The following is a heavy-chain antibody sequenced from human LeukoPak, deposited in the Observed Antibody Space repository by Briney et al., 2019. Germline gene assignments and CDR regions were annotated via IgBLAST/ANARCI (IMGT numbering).Heavy chain of an antibody. CDR1: GFTFSSYW. J-gene: IGHJ2*01. CDR2: INSDGSST. V-gene: IGHV3-74*01. D-gene: IGHD3-3*01. CDR3: ARGLTDFWSGYAPDFDL. Sequence: PGGSLRLSCAASGFTFSSYWMHWVRQAPGKGLVWVSRINSDGSSTSYADSVKGRFTISRDNAKNTLYLQMNSLRAEDTAVYYCARGLTDFWSGYAPDFDLWGRGTPVTVSS.